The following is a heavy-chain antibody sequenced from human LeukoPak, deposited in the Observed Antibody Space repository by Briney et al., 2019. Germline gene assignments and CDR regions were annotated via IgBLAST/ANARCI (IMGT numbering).Heavy chain of an antibody. D-gene: IGHD3-22*01. Sequence: PSETLSLTCAVSGGSISSRNWWSWVRQPPGKGLEWIGEIYHSGSTNYNPSLKTRVTISVDTSKNQFSLKLSSVTAADTAVYYCAGTPFPQYYYDSSGHSTFDYWGQGTLVTVSS. J-gene: IGHJ4*02. V-gene: IGHV4-4*02. CDR1: GGSISSRNW. CDR2: IYHSGST. CDR3: AGTPFPQYYYDSSGHSTFDY.